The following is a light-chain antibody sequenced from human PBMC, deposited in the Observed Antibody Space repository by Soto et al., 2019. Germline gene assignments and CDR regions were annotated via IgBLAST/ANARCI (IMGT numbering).Light chain of an antibody. J-gene: IGKJ2*01. V-gene: IGKV1-5*01. CDR2: DAS. CDR1: HDIGKW. Sequence: DIQMTQSPSTLSASVGDRVSITCRASHDIGKWLAWYQQKPGQAPKLLVYDASNLHDVVPSRFSGSGSGTHFSLTISGLQPDDFGTYYCQQYGDSYSFGQGTAIEI. CDR3: QQYGDSYS.